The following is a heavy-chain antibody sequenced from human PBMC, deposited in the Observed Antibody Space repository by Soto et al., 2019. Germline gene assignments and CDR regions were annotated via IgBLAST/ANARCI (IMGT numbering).Heavy chain of an antibody. J-gene: IGHJ4*02. D-gene: IGHD3-22*01. CDR1: GGSISRYY. Sequence: SETLSLTYTVAGGSISRYYWSWIRQPPGKGLEWIGYIYYSGSTNYNPSLKSRVTISVDTSKNQFSLKLSSVTAADTAVYYCARGVYYDSSGYYLALFDYWGRGTLVTVSS. V-gene: IGHV4-59*01. CDR2: IYYSGST. CDR3: ARGVYYDSSGYYLALFDY.